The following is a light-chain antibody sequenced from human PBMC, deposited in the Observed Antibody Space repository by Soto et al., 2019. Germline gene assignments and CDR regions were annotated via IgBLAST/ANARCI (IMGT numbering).Light chain of an antibody. V-gene: IGKV1-27*01. CDR2: GAS. CDR1: QDIINH. CDR3: QNYHLALGT. Sequence: DIQMTQSPSSLSASVGDKVTITCRASQDIINHLAWYQQRPGKVPNLMIYGASTLHSGVPSRFRGSGSVTHFTLTISSLQPEDVATYYCQNYHLALGTFGQGTRLEIK. J-gene: IGKJ5*01.